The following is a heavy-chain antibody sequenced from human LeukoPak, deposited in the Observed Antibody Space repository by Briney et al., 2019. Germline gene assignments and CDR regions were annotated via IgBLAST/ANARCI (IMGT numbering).Heavy chain of an antibody. CDR2: INHRGST. CDR1: GGSFSGYH. D-gene: IGHD6-13*01. Sequence: PSETLSLTCAVYGGSFSGYHWSWIRQPPGKGLEWTGEINHRGSTNYNPSLKSRVTISVDTSKNQFSLRLTSVTAADTAVYYCARGQVYSSSWFDFWGQGTLVTVSS. J-gene: IGHJ4*02. V-gene: IGHV4-34*01. CDR3: ARGQVYSSSWFDF.